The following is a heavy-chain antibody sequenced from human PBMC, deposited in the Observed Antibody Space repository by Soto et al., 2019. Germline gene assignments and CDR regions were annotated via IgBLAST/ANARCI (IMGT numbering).Heavy chain of an antibody. J-gene: IGHJ6*02. CDR2: ISGSGGST. D-gene: IGHD1-26*01. V-gene: IGHV3-23*01. Sequence: GGSLRLSCAASGFTFSSYAMSWVRQAPGKGLEWVSAISGSGGSTYYADSVKGRFTISRDNSKNTLYLQMNSLRAEDKAVYYCAKGGAAGGDYYYYGMDVWGQGTTVTVSS. CDR3: AKGGAAGGDYYYYGMDV. CDR1: GFTFSSYA.